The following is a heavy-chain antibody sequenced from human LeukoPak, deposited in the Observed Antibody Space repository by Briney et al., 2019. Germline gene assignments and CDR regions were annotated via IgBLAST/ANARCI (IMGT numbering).Heavy chain of an antibody. V-gene: IGHV3-30*02. D-gene: IGHD3-22*01. J-gene: IGHJ3*02. CDR3: AVPYYYDSSGYHDAFDI. CDR1: GFTFSSYG. Sequence: PGGSLRLSCAASGFTFSSYGMHWVRQAPGKGLEWVAFIVYDGGDKYYADSVKGRFTISRDNSKNTLYLQMNSLRAEDTAVYYCAVPYYYDSSGYHDAFDIWGQGTMVTVSS. CDR2: IVYDGGDK.